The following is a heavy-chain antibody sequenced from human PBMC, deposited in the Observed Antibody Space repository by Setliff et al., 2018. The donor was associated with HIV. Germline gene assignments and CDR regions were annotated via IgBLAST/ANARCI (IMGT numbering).Heavy chain of an antibody. D-gene: IGHD3-22*01. CDR2: TIPVFGTP. CDR3: ASGVYYYDDSGYYPGYYYYYMDV. Sequence: SVKVSCKASGGTLSSYAISWVRQAPGQGLEWMGGTIPVFGTPNYAQKFQGRVTITADESTRTAYMELSSLRSEDTAVYYCASGVYYYDDSGYYPGYYYYYMDVWGRGTTVTVSS. J-gene: IGHJ6*03. CDR1: GGTLSSYA. V-gene: IGHV1-69*13.